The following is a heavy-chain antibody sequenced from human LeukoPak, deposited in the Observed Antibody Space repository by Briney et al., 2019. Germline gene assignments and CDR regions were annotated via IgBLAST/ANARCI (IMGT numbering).Heavy chain of an antibody. CDR1: GFTFSSYG. J-gene: IGHJ4*02. CDR2: ISYDGSNK. D-gene: IGHD2-8*01. V-gene: IGHV3-30*03. Sequence: GGSLRLSCAASGFTFSSYGMHWVRQAPGKGLEWVAVISYDGSNKYYADSVKGRFTISRDNAKNSLYLQMNSLRAEDTAVYYCTTLTNGVWESSFYWGQGTLVTVSS. CDR3: TTLTNGVWESSFY.